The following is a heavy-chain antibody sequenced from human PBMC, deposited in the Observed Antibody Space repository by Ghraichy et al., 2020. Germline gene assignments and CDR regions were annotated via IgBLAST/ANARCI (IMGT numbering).Heavy chain of an antibody. V-gene: IGHV3-7*01. Sequence: GGSLRLSCAASGFAYNSYWMNWVRQAPGKGLEWVAYIKVNGSAEYYVDSVKGRFAISRDNAKNSLFLQMNSLRAEDTAVYYCARGWGCFDYWGQGTLVTVSS. D-gene: IGHD2-21*01. CDR2: IKVNGSAE. J-gene: IGHJ4*02. CDR1: GFAYNSYW. CDR3: ARGWGCFDY.